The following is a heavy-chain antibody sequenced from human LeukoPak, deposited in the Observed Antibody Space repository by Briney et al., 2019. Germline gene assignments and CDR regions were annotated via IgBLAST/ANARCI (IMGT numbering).Heavy chain of an antibody. D-gene: IGHD5-12*01. CDR3: ARHRDSGYGRWRYYYYYMDV. J-gene: IGHJ6*03. V-gene: IGHV5-51*01. Sequence: GESLNISCKCSGYSLTCYWIGWVRQMPGKGLEWMGIIYPGDSDTGYSPSFQGQVTISADKSISTAYLQWSSLKASDTAMYYCARHRDSGYGRWRYYYYYMDVWGKGTTVTLSS. CDR1: GYSLTCYW. CDR2: IYPGDSDT.